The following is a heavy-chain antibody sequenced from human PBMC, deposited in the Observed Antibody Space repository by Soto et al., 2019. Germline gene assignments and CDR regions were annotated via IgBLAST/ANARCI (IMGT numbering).Heavy chain of an antibody. Sequence: SVKVSCKTSGYSFSGHYLHWVRQAPVQGLDWMGWIDPNSGGTIYAQRFQGRVTMTRDTSISTAYMVPTSLRSDDTAVYYCARDSHYDILTGYSRNAFDMWGRGTVVTVSS. CDR2: IDPNSGGT. J-gene: IGHJ3*02. V-gene: IGHV1-2*02. CDR3: ARDSHYDILTGYSRNAFDM. CDR1: GYSFSGHY. D-gene: IGHD3-9*01.